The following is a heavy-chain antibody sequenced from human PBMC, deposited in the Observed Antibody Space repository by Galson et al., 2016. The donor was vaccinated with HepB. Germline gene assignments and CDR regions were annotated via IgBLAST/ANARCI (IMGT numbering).Heavy chain of an antibody. J-gene: IGHJ4*02. Sequence: SVKVSCKASGGTFTTYAFSWVRQAPGQGLEWMGGIIPLFDTANYPQKFQGRVTITADKSTNTVYMDLSSLRSEDTAVYYCATGGWGSGHYLQFDSWGQGTLVIVSS. V-gene: IGHV1-69*06. CDR2: IIPLFDTA. CDR3: ATGGWGSGHYLQFDS. CDR1: GGTFTTYA. D-gene: IGHD2-15*01.